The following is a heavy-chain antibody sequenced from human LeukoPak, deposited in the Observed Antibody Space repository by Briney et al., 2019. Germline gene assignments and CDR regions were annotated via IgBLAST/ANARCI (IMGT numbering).Heavy chain of an antibody. CDR1: GFTFSSYA. J-gene: IGHJ4*02. CDR2: ISYDGSNK. D-gene: IGHD3-10*01. Sequence: GGSLRLSCAASGFTFSSYAMHWVRQAPGKGLEWVAVISYDGSNKYYADSVKGRFTISRDNSKNTLYLQMNSLRAEDTAVYYCARAIRGSGSPHFDYWGQGTLVTVSS. V-gene: IGHV3-30-3*01. CDR3: ARAIRGSGSPHFDY.